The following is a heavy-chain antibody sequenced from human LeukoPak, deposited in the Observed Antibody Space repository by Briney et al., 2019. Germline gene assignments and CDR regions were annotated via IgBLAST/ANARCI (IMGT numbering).Heavy chain of an antibody. Sequence: GGSLRLSCAASGFTFSSYGMYWVRQAPGKGLEWVAFIQYDGSNKYYADSVKGRFTISRDNSKNTLYLQMKSLRAEDTAVYYCAKGGGYEAQYYYYYLDVWGKGTTVTISS. CDR2: IQYDGSNK. V-gene: IGHV3-30*02. CDR1: GFTFSSYG. CDR3: AKGGGYEAQYYYYYLDV. D-gene: IGHD5-12*01. J-gene: IGHJ6*03.